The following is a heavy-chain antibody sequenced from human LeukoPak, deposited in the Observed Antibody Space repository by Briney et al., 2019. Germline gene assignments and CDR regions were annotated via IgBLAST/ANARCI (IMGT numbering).Heavy chain of an antibody. CDR1: GFTFSSYG. V-gene: IGHV3-21*06. CDR3: ARQYYDIWTGYYTADYYFDD. D-gene: IGHD3-9*01. J-gene: IGHJ4*02. CDR2: ISSRSSYI. Sequence: GGSLRLSCADSGFTFSSYGMNWVRQAPGKGLEWVSSISSRSSYIYYADSVKGRFTISRDNAKNSLYLQLNSLRAEDTAVYYCARQYYDIWTGYYTADYYFDDWGQGTLVTVSS.